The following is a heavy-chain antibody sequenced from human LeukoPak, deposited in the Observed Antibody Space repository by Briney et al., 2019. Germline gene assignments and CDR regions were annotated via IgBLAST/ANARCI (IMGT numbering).Heavy chain of an antibody. CDR2: INPNSGGT. CDR1: GYTFTGYY. J-gene: IGHJ3*02. D-gene: IGHD3-3*01. V-gene: IGHV1-2*02. Sequence: GASVKVSCKASGYTFTGYYMHWVRQAPGQGLEWMGWINPNSGGTSYAQKFQGRVTMTRDTSISTAYMELSRLRSDDTAVYYCARGSGDFWSGYPPGNAFDIWGQGTMVTVSS. CDR3: ARGSGDFWSGYPPGNAFDI.